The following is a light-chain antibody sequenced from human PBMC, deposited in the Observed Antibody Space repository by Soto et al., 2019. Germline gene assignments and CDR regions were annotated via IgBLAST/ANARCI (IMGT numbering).Light chain of an antibody. CDR3: QQYYTNPLT. V-gene: IGKV4-1*01. Sequence: DIVMAQSPDSLTVSLGERATINCKSSQNVLYSSINKNYLAWYQQKPGQPPRLLIYWASIRASGVPDRFSGSGSGTDFTLTITSLQAEDVAVYYCQQYYTNPLTFGGGTKVEIK. J-gene: IGKJ4*01. CDR1: QNVLYSSINKNY. CDR2: WAS.